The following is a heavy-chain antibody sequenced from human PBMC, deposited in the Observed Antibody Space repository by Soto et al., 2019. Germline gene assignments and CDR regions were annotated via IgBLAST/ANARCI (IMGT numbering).Heavy chain of an antibody. V-gene: IGHV1-69*01. J-gene: IGHJ6*02. CDR1: GGTFSSYA. Sequence: SVKGSCKASGGTFSSYAISWGRQAPVQGLEWMGGIIPIFGTANYAQKFQGRVTITADESTSTAYMELSSLRSEDTAVYYCARGDIVLMVYAIPQNYYYYGMDVWGQGTTVTVSS. CDR3: ARGDIVLMVYAIPQNYYYYGMDV. CDR2: IIPIFGTA. D-gene: IGHD2-8*01.